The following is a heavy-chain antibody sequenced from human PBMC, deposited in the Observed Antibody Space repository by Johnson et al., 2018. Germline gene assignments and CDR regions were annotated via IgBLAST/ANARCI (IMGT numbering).Heavy chain of an antibody. Sequence: QRMQSGSDVTPPGSPVKFPCMACVGPFSSYAISWVRQAPGQGLEWMGGIIPIFGTANYAQKFQCSGTITADESTSTAYMELSSLRSEDTAVYYCASSGDSSGWYPGAGRCVWGQG. J-gene: IGHJ6*02. CDR2: IIPIFGTA. CDR3: ASSGDSSGWYPGAGRCV. CDR1: VGPFSSYA. D-gene: IGHD6-19*01. V-gene: IGHV1-69*01.